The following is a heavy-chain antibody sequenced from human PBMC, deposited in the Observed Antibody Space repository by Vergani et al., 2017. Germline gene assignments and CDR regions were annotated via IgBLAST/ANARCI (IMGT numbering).Heavy chain of an antibody. CDR3: ARELIMDYGSGSFDY. Sequence: QVQLVQSGAEVKKPGASVKVSCKASGYTFTSYGISWVRQAPGQGLEWMGWISAYNGNTNYAQKLQGRVTITADESTSTAYMELSSLRSEDTAVYYCARELIMDYGSGSFDYWGQGTMVTVSS. V-gene: IGHV1-18*01. CDR1: GYTFTSYG. D-gene: IGHD3-10*01. CDR2: ISAYNGNT. J-gene: IGHJ4*02.